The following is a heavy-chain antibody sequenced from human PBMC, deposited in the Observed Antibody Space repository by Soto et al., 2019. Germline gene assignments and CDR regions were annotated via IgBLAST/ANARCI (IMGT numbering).Heavy chain of an antibody. V-gene: IGHV4-59*01. D-gene: IGHD2-15*01. CDR3: ARLSGRGLGY. J-gene: IGHJ4*02. CDR1: GGSITSYY. CDR2: IYYSGST. Sequence: SETLSLTCTVSGGSITSYYWSWIRQPPGKGLEWIGYIYYSGSTNYNPSLKSRVTISIDTSKNQFSLKLSSVTAADTAVYYCARLSGRGLGYWGQGTLVTVSS.